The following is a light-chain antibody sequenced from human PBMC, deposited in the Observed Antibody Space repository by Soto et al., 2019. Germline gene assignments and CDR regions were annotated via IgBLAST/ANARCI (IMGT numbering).Light chain of an antibody. Sequence: EIVLTQSPATLSLSPGERATLSCRASQTVSKYLAWYQQKPGQAPRLLIYGASNRAPGVPARFSGGGSGTDFTLTISSLEPDDFAVYYCQQRSNWPMSTFGQGTKLEIK. CDR1: QTVSKY. V-gene: IGKV3-11*01. CDR3: QQRSNWPMST. CDR2: GAS. J-gene: IGKJ2*01.